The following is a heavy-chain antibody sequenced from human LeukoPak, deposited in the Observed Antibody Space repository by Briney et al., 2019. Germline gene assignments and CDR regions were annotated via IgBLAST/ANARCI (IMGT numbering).Heavy chain of an antibody. J-gene: IGHJ6*03. D-gene: IGHD2-2*01. V-gene: IGHV4-34*01. Sequence: SETLSLTCAVYGGSFSGYYWSWIRQPPGNGLEWIGEINHSGSTNYNPSLKSRVTISVDTSKNQFSLKLSSVTAADTAVYYCARLDIVVVPAASIYYFYMDVWGKGTTVTVSS. CDR1: GGSFSGYY. CDR2: INHSGST. CDR3: ARLDIVVVPAASIYYFYMDV.